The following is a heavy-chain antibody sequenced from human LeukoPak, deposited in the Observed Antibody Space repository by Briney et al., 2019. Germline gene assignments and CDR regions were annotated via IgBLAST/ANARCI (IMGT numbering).Heavy chain of an antibody. CDR2: INTNTGNP. V-gene: IGHV7-4-1*02. J-gene: IGHJ4*02. D-gene: IGHD5-24*01. CDR1: GYTFTSYA. CDR3: ARVIRDGHFDY. Sequence: WASVAVSCKASGYTFTSYAMNWVRQAPGQGLEWMGWINTNTGNPTYAQGFTGRFVFSLDTSVSTAYLQISSLKAEDTAVYYCARVIRDGHFDYWGQGTLVTVSS.